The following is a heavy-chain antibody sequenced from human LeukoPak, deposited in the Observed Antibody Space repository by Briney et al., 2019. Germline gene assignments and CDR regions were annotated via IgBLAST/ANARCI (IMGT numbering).Heavy chain of an antibody. Sequence: SVKVSCKASGGTFSSYAISWVRQAPGQGLEWMGRIIPILGIANYAQKFQGRVTITADKSTSTAYMEPSSLRSEDTAVYYCARAGRDGYNRGAFDIWGQGTMVTVSS. J-gene: IGHJ3*02. V-gene: IGHV1-69*04. CDR1: GGTFSSYA. D-gene: IGHD5-24*01. CDR2: IIPILGIA. CDR3: ARAGRDGYNRGAFDI.